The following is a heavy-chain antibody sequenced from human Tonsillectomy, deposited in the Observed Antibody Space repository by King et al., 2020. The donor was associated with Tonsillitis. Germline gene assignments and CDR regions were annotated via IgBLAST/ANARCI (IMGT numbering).Heavy chain of an antibody. V-gene: IGHV3-15*01. J-gene: IGHJ6*02. D-gene: IGHD2-15*01. CDR3: TTDLGGGACGGRCLSYGMDV. Sequence: VQLVESGGGLVKPGGSLRLSCAASGFTFSNAWMSWVRQAPGKGLEWVGRIKRKTDGGTTDYAAPVKGRFTISRDDSKNTLYLQMNSLKTDDTAVYYCTTDLGGGACGGRCLSYGMDVWGQGTTVTVSS. CDR1: GFTFSNAW. CDR2: IKRKTDGGTT.